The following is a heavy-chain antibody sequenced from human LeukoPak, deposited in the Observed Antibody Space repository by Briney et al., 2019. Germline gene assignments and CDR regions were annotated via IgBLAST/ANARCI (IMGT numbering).Heavy chain of an antibody. CDR1: GGSISSSSYY. CDR3: AREKVEMATILFDY. V-gene: IGHV4-39*02. D-gene: IGHD5-24*01. Sequence: SETLSLTCTVSGGSISSSSYYWGWIRQPPGKGLEWIGSIYYSGSTYYNPSLKSRVTISVDTSKNQFSLKLSSVTAADTAVYYCAREKVEMATILFDYWGQGTLVTVSS. CDR2: IYYSGST. J-gene: IGHJ4*02.